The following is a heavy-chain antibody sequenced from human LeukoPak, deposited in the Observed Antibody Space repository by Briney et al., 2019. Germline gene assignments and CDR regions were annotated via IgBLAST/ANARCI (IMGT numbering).Heavy chain of an antibody. J-gene: IGHJ4*02. D-gene: IGHD3-3*01. CDR1: GFTFSSYS. CDR3: ARAYDFWSGYYDY. CDR2: IYYSGST. Sequence: PGGSLRLSCAASGFTFSSYSMNWVRQAPGKGLEWIGYIYYSGSTNYNPSLKSRVTISVDTSKNQFSLKLSSVTAADTAVYYCARAYDFWSGYYDYWGQGTLVTVSS. V-gene: IGHV4-59*01.